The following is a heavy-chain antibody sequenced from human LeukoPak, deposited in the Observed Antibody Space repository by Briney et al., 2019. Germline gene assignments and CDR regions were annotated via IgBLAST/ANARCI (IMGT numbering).Heavy chain of an antibody. Sequence: GASVRVSCKASGYTSTSYGISWVRQSPGQGLEWMGWISAYNGNTNYAQKLQGRVTMTTDTSTSTAYMELRSLRSDDTAVYYCARVMGDIVVVPAAIDYWGQGTLVTVSS. J-gene: IGHJ4*02. D-gene: IGHD2-2*02. CDR2: ISAYNGNT. CDR3: ARVMGDIVVVPAAIDY. V-gene: IGHV1-18*04. CDR1: GYTSTSYG.